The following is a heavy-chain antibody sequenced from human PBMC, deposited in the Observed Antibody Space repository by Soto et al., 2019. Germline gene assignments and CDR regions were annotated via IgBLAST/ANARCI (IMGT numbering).Heavy chain of an antibody. V-gene: IGHV4-4*07. CDR3: ARDGSYSAYNFAHGIQLWSFDF. D-gene: IGHD5-12*01. Sequence: PSETLSLTXTVSGGSINTFYWSWVRQPAGKGLECIGRIFSSGSTSFNPSLESRVAMSVDTAKNHFSLNLSSVTAADMAVYYCARDGSYSAYNFAHGIQLWSFDFWGQGALVT. CDR2: IFSSGST. CDR1: GGSINTFY. J-gene: IGHJ4*02.